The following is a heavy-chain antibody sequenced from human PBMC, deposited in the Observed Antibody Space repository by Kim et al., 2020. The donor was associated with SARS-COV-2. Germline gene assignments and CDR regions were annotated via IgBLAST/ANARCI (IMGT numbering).Heavy chain of an antibody. V-gene: IGHV3-74*01. Sequence: GGSLRLSCSASGIPFSGNWMQWVRQAPGQGLVWVSRINGDGRSTSYADSVKGRFTISRDNAKNTLDLQMNSLRLDDTAVYFCATGRYWEILYWGRGTLVTVFS. CDR2: INGDGRST. CDR3: ATGRYWEILY. J-gene: IGHJ4*02. D-gene: IGHD1-26*01. CDR1: GIPFSGNW.